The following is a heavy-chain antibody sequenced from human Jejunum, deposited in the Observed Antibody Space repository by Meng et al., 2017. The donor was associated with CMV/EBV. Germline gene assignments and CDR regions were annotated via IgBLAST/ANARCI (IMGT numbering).Heavy chain of an antibody. CDR1: GLTFSSHS. CDR3: ARAGWAAIGY. CDR2: ITGSGGNT. Sequence: CSASGLTFSSHSMSWVRQAPGKGLKWVASITGSGGNTYYADSVKGRFTISRDNSKNTLYLQMNSLRAEDTALYYCARAGWAAIGYWGQGTVVTVSS. D-gene: IGHD2-2*01. J-gene: IGHJ4*02. V-gene: IGHV3-23*01.